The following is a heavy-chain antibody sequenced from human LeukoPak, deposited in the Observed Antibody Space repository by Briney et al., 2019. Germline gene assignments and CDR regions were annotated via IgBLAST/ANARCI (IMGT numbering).Heavy chain of an antibody. J-gene: IGHJ4*02. Sequence: PGRSLRLSCAASGFTFSSYGMHWVRQAPGKGLEWVAVIWYDGSNKYCADSVKGRFTISRDNSKNTLYLQMNSLRAEDTAVYYCASATGYDGGGAFDYWGQGTLVTVSS. V-gene: IGHV3-33*01. CDR2: IWYDGSNK. CDR3: ASATGYDGGGAFDY. D-gene: IGHD2-15*01. CDR1: GFTFSSYG.